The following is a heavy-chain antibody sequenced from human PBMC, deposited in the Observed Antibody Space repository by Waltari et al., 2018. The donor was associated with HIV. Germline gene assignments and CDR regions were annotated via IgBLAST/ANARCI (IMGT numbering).Heavy chain of an antibody. D-gene: IGHD6-6*01. CDR2: IYYSGST. J-gene: IGHJ5*02. Sequence: QVQLQESGPGLVKPSETLSLTCTVSGGSISSYYWSWIRQPPGKGLEWIGYIYYSGSTNSTPSLKSRVTMSVDTSKNQFSLKLSSVTAADTAVYYCARGIAARRDWFDPWGQGTLVTVSS. CDR3: ARGIAARRDWFDP. CDR1: GGSISSYY. V-gene: IGHV4-59*01.